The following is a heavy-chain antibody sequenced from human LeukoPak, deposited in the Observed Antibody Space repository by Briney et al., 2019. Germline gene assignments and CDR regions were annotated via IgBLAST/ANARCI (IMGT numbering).Heavy chain of an antibody. J-gene: IGHJ4*02. CDR1: GFTFSSYW. CDR2: ISGSGTGT. V-gene: IGHV3-23*01. Sequence: GGSLRLSCAASGFTFSSYWMHWGRQAPGKGLEWVSSISGSGTGTYYTDSVKGRFTISRDTSKNTLYMQMDNLRAEDTAVYYCVKGFHFDWWGQGTLVTVSS. CDR3: VKGFHFDW.